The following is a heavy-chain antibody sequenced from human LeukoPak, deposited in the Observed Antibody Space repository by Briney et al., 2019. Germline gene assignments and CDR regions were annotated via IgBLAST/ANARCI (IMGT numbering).Heavy chain of an antibody. D-gene: IGHD3-9*01. CDR2: INHSGST. CDR1: GGSFSGYY. Sequence: SETLSLTCAVYGGSFSGYYWSWIRQPPGKGLEWIGEINHSGSTNYNPSLKSRVTISVDTSKNQFSLKLSSVTAADTAVYYCARHGGHRYFDWFTATMKGGYFDYWGQGTLVTVSS. CDR3: ARHGGHRYFDWFTATMKGGYFDY. J-gene: IGHJ4*02. V-gene: IGHV4-34*01.